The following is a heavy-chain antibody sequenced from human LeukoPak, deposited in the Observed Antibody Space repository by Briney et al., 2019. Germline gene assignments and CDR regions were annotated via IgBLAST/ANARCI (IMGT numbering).Heavy chain of an antibody. J-gene: IGHJ3*02. D-gene: IGHD3-22*01. CDR3: ARWDYYDTGVDI. V-gene: IGHV1-8*01. CDR1: GYTFTSYD. CDR2: MNPNSGNT. Sequence: ASVKVSCKASGYTFTSYDINWVRQATGQGLEWMGWMNPNSGNTGYAQKFQGRVTMTRNTSISTAYMELSSLRSEDTAVYYCARWDYYDTGVDIWGQGTMVTVFS.